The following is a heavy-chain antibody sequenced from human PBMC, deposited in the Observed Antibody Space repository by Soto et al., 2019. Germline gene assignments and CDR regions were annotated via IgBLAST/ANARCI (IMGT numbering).Heavy chain of an antibody. CDR3: ASDPSSSCPEYFQH. Sequence: QVQLVQSGAEVKKPGSSVKVSCKASGGTFSSYAISWVRQAPGQGLEWMGGIIPIFGTATYAQKFQGRVTITADESTSTAYMELSSLRSEDTAVYYCASDPSSSCPEYFQHWGQGTLVTVSS. V-gene: IGHV1-69*01. D-gene: IGHD6-13*01. J-gene: IGHJ1*01. CDR2: IIPIFGTA. CDR1: GGTFSSYA.